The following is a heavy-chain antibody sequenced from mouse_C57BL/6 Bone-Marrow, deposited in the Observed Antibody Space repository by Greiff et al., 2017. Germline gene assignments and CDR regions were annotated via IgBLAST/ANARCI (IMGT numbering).Heavy chain of an antibody. Sequence: EVQVVESGEGLVKPGGSLKLSCAASGFTFSSYAMSWVRQTPEKRLEWVAYISSGGDYIYYADTVKGRFTISRDNARNTLYLQMSSLKSEDTAMYYCTREGIYYDYDWYFDVWGTGTTVTVSS. J-gene: IGHJ1*03. CDR1: GFTFSSYA. CDR2: ISSGGDYI. D-gene: IGHD2-4*01. CDR3: TREGIYYDYDWYFDV. V-gene: IGHV5-9-1*02.